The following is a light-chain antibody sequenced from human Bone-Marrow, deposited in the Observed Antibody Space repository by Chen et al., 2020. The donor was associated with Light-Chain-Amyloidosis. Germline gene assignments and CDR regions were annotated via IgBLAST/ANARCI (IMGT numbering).Light chain of an antibody. CDR1: SDLNAGSYR. Sequence: QAARIQPPSLSASLGALASLTCPFRSDLNAGSYRIYWYQQKPGTPPQYLLRFKSDSEDQRGSGVPSRVSGSRDVSANAGMLLISGLQSEDEADYYCMIWHSTAWVCGGGTKLTVL. CDR3: MIWHSTAWV. CDR2: FKSDSED. J-gene: IGLJ3*02. V-gene: IGLV5-45*01.